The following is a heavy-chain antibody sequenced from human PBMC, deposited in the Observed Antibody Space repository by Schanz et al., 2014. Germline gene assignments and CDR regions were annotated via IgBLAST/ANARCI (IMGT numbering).Heavy chain of an antibody. D-gene: IGHD6-19*01. CDR1: GFTFSSYA. CDR2: ISDNGIST. Sequence: EVQLLESGGGLVQPGGSLRLSCVASGFTFSSYAMSWVRQAPGKGLEWVSGISDNGISTYYADSVKGRFSISRENSKSILYLQMNSLRAGDTAVYYCAKAGSGWSTAGYYYWGQGTLVAVSS. CDR3: AKAGSGWSTAGYYY. V-gene: IGHV3-23*01. J-gene: IGHJ4*02.